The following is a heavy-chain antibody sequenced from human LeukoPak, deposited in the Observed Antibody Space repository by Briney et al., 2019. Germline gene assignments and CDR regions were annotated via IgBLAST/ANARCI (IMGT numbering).Heavy chain of an antibody. CDR2: IKTKTDGGTT. J-gene: IGHJ3*02. CDR3: VTVTALGCLSRLREVVIKAQGNAYDI. Sequence: GGSLRLSCAASGFTFSNAWMSWVRQAPGKGLEWVGRIKTKTDGGTTDYAAPLKGRFTISRDDSQNRVNLQIDSLKTEDTALYYCVTVTALGCLSRLREVVIKAQGNAYDIWGQGTMVTVSS. D-gene: IGHD3-10*01. CDR1: GFTFSNAW. V-gene: IGHV3-15*01.